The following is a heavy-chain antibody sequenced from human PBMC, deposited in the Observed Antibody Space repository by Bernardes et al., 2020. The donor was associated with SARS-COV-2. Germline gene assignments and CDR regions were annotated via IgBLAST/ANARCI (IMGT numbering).Heavy chain of an antibody. D-gene: IGHD5-18*01. CDR3: AREDTALIDGMDV. V-gene: IGHV1-46*01. Sequence: SVKVSCKASGYTFTSYYMHWVRQAPGQGLEWMGIINPSGGSTSYAQKFQGRVTMTRDTSTSTVYMELSSLRSEDTAVYYCAREDTALIDGMDVWGQGTTVTVSS. CDR2: INPSGGST. J-gene: IGHJ6*02. CDR1: GYTFTSYY.